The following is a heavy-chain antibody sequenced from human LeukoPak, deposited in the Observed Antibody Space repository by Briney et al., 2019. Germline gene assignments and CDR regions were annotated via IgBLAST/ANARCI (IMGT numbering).Heavy chain of an antibody. CDR3: ARTNYDSSGYYYRYYYYGMDV. CDR1: GFTFSSYG. V-gene: IGHV3-33*01. J-gene: IGHJ6*02. Sequence: GGSLRLSCAASGFTFSSYGMHWVRQAPGKGLEWVAVIWYDGSNKYYADSVKGRFTISRDNSKNTLYLQMNSLRAEDTAVYYCARTNYDSSGYYYRYYYYGMDVWGQGTTVTVSS. D-gene: IGHD3-22*01. CDR2: IWYDGSNK.